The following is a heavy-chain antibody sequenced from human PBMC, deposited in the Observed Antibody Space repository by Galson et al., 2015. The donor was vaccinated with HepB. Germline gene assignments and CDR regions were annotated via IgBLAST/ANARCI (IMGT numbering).Heavy chain of an antibody. CDR1: GYTLTELS. CDR3: ATLRGYYDSSVSVAFDI. Sequence: SVKVSCKVSGYTLTELSMHWVRQAPGKGLEWMGGFDPEDGETIYAQKFQGRVTMTEDTSTDTAYMELSSLGSEDTAVYYCATLRGYYDSSVSVAFDIWGQGTMVTVSS. J-gene: IGHJ3*02. D-gene: IGHD3-22*01. CDR2: FDPEDGET. V-gene: IGHV1-24*01.